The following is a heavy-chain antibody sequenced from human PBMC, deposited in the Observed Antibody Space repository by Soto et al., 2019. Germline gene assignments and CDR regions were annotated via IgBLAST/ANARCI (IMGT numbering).Heavy chain of an antibody. J-gene: IGHJ5*02. CDR2: ISYDGSNK. D-gene: IGHD6-6*01. V-gene: IGHV3-30*03. CDR3: ATGEQLT. Sequence: QVQLVESGGGVVQPGRSLRLSCAASGFTFSSYGMHWVRQAPGKGLEWVAVISYDGSNKYYADSVKGRFTISRDISKNTLYLQMNSLRAEDTAVYYCATGEQLTWGQGTLVTVSS. CDR1: GFTFSSYG.